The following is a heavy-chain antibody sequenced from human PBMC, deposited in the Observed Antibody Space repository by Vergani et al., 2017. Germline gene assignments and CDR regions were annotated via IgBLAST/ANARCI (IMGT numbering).Heavy chain of an antibody. Sequence: QVRLQESGPGLVKPSETLSLTCSVSGGSMSGYYWSWIRQPPGKELEWIGYMYHSGSTNYNPSLETRVTISGDTSKNQFSLKLNSVTAGATAVYYCGRVADFYGWGSRLLDLWGQGILVTVSS. CDR3: GRVADFYGWGSRLLDL. V-gene: IGHV4-59*01. D-gene: IGHD3-10*01. CDR2: MYHSGST. J-gene: IGHJ5*02. CDR1: GGSMSGYY.